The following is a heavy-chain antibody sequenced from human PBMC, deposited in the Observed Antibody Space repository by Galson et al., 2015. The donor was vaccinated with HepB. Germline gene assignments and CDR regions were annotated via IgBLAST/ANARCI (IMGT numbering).Heavy chain of an antibody. J-gene: IGHJ4*02. CDR3: ARDRPQRDGYDY. D-gene: IGHD5-24*01. V-gene: IGHV3-30-3*01. CDR2: ISYDGSNK. Sequence: SLRLSCAASGFTFSSYAMHWVRQAPGKGLEWVAVISYDGSNKYYADSVKGRFTISRDNSKNTLYLQMNSLRAEDTAVYYCARDRPQRDGYDYWGQGTLVTVSS. CDR1: GFTFSSYA.